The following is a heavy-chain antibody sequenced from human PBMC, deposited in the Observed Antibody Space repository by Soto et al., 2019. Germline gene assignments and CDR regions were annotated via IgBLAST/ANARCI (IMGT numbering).Heavy chain of an antibody. D-gene: IGHD3-22*01. CDR1: GFTFSSYW. CDR3: ARGPGQATYYYDSSGYYYVY. V-gene: IGHV3-7*03. J-gene: IGHJ4*02. Sequence: TGGSLRLSCAASGFTFSSYWMSWVRQAPGKGLEWVTNIKQDGSEKYYVDSVKGRFTISRDNAKNSLSLQMNSLRGEDTAVYYCARGPGQATYYYDSSGYYYVYWGQGTLVTVSS. CDR2: IKQDGSEK.